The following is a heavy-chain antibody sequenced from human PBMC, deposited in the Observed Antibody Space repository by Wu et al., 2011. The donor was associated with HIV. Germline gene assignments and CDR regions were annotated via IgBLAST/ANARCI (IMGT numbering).Heavy chain of an antibody. D-gene: IGHD5-12*01. J-gene: IGHJ4*02. CDR1: GYTFTNYY. V-gene: IGHV1-46*01. CDR3: ARDRGPGYVRYDY. Sequence: QVQLVQSGAEVKKPGASVTVSCKASGYTFTNYYIHWVRQAPGQGLEWMGIINPNNGRATYAQKFQGRVTMTRDTSTSTVYMELSSLRSEDTAVYYCARDRGPGYVRYDYWGQGTLVSVSS. CDR2: INPNNGRA.